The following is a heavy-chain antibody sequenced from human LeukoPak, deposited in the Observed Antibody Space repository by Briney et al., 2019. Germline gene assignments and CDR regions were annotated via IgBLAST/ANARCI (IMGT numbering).Heavy chain of an antibody. D-gene: IGHD6-19*01. CDR2: ISTSSSYI. CDR3: ARDLLEIAVDSYFDY. Sequence: PGGSLRLSCAASGFTFSSYSMNWVRQAPGKGLEWVSSISTSSSYIYYADSVKGRFTISRDNAKNSLFLQMNSLRAEDTAVYYCARDLLEIAVDSYFDYWGQGTLVTVSS. J-gene: IGHJ4*02. CDR1: GFTFSSYS. V-gene: IGHV3-21*01.